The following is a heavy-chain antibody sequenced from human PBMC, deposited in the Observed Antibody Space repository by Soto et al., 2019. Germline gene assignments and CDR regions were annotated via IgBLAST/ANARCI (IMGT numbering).Heavy chain of an antibody. CDR3: ARDIWCGGDCFSYGMDV. J-gene: IGHJ6*02. V-gene: IGHV3-30-3*01. CDR1: GFTFSSYA. CDR2: ISYDGSNK. Sequence: GGSLRLSCAASGFTFSSYAMHWVRQAPGKGLEWVAVISYDGSNKYYADSVKGRFTISRDNSKNTLYLQMNSLRAEDTAVYYCARDIWCGGDCFSYGMDVWGQGTTVTVS. D-gene: IGHD2-21*02.